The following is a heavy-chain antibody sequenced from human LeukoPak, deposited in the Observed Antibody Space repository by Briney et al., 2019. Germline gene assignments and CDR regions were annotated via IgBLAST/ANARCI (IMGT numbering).Heavy chain of an antibody. D-gene: IGHD2-21*01. V-gene: IGHV4-39*07. J-gene: IGHJ4*02. CDR1: GGSISSSSYY. Sequence: PSETLSLTCTVSGGSISSSSYYWGWIRQPPGKGLDWIGTIYYSGSTYYNPSLKSRVTISVDTSKNQFSLRLSSVTAADTAIYYCARDLAGHFGGFYFDYWGQGTLVTISS. CDR3: ARDLAGHFGGFYFDY. CDR2: IYYSGST.